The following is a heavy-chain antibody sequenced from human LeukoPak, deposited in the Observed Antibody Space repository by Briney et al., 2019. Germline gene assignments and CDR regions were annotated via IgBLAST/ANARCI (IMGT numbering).Heavy chain of an antibody. CDR3: AKDSCTNGVCYLPDY. CDR2: IRYDGSNK. J-gene: IGHJ4*02. Sequence: PGGSLRLSCAASGFTFSSYGTHWVRQAPGKGLEWVAFIRYDGSNKYYADSVKGRFTISRDNSKNTLYLQMNSLRAEDTAVYYCAKDSCTNGVCYLPDYWGQGTLVTVSS. V-gene: IGHV3-30*02. D-gene: IGHD2-8*01. CDR1: GFTFSSYG.